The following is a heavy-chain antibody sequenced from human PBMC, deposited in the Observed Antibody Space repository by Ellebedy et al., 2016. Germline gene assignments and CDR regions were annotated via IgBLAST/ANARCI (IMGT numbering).Heavy chain of an antibody. V-gene: IGHV4-39*01. CDR2: IYYSGST. CDR3: ARGWRFDP. CDR1: GGSISSSSYY. D-gene: IGHD6-19*01. Sequence: SETLSLXXTVSGGSISSSSYYWGWIRQPPGKGLEWIGSIYYSGSTYYNPSLKSRVTISVDTSKNQFSLKLSSVTAADTAVYYCARGWRFDPWGQGTLVTVSS. J-gene: IGHJ5*02.